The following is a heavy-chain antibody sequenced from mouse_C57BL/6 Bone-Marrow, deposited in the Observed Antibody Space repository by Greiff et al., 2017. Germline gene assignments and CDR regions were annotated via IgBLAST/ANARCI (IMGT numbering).Heavy chain of an antibody. CDR3: ERLPYYYGSSYGWFAY. J-gene: IGHJ3*01. CDR2: ISSGGSYT. CDR1: GFTFSSYG. V-gene: IGHV5-6*01. D-gene: IGHD1-1*01. Sequence: EVQRVESGGDLVKPGGSLKLSCAASGFTFSSYGMSWVRQTPDKRLEWVATISSGGSYTYYPDSVKGRFTISRDNAKNTLYLQMSSLKSEDTAMYYCERLPYYYGSSYGWFAYWGQGTLVTVSA.